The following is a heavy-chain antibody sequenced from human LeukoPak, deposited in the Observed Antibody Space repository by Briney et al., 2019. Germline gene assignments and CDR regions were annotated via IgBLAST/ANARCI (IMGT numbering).Heavy chain of an antibody. CDR3: ARDRPYYFGSGNYYSFDI. CDR1: GGSISVYH. J-gene: IGHJ4*02. V-gene: IGHV4-59*01. D-gene: IGHD3-10*01. CDR2: VSYSGST. Sequence: PSETLSLTCTVSGGSISVYHWSWIRQPPGKGLEWIGSVSYSGSTNYNPSLKTRVTISVDTSKIQFSLKVGSVAAADTAVYYCARDRPYYFGSGNYYSFDIWGQGTLVTVSS.